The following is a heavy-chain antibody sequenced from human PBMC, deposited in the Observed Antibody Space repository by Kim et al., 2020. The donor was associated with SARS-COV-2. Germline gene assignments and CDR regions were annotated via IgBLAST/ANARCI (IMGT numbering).Heavy chain of an antibody. CDR2: ISYGGST. CDR1: GGSVSSRSYY. D-gene: IGHD3-10*01. V-gene: IGHV4-61*01. Sequence: SETLSLTCTVSGGSVSSRSYYWNWIRQPPGKGLQWIGYISYGGSTNSNPSLQSRVTILLDTSTNQFSLRLTSVTGADTAVYYCPRDASGRPSNYGVVVWRQGSTDTVSS. J-gene: IGHJ6*02. CDR3: PRDASGRPSNYGVVV.